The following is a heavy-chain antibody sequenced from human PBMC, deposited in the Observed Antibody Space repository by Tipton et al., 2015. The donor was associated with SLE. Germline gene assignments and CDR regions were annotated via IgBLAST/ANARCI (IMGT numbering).Heavy chain of an antibody. CDR2: IRYDGSNK. CDR3: VKENGWYFDL. CDR1: GFTFSSYG. D-gene: IGHD2-8*01. J-gene: IGHJ2*01. V-gene: IGHV3-30*02. Sequence: GSLRLSCAASGFTFSSYGMHWVRQAPGKGLEWVAFIRYDGSNKYYADSVKGRFTISRDNSKNTLYLQMSGLRAEDTAVYYCVKENGWYFDLWGRGTLVTVSS.